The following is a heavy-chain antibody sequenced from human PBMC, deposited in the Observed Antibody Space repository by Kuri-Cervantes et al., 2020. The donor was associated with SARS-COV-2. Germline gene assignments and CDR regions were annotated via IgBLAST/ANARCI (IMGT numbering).Heavy chain of an antibody. V-gene: IGHV1-69*06. CDR1: GCTFNRYA. J-gene: IGHJ6*02. CDR3: ARSSLILPTYCSSTSCYSGMDV. CDR2: FIPIFGTA. Sequence: SVKVSCKASGCTFNRYAISWVRQAPGQGLEWMGGFIPIFGTANYAQKLQGRVTMTPDTSTNTAYMELRSLRSDDTAVYYCARSSLILPTYCSSTSCYSGMDVWGQGTTVTVSS. D-gene: IGHD2-2*01.